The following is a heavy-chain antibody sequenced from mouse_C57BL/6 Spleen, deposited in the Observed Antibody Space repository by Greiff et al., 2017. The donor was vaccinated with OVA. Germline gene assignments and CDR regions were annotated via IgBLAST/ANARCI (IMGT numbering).Heavy chain of an antibody. J-gene: IGHJ1*03. Sequence: EVQLVESGGDLVKPGGSLKLSCAASGFTFSSYGMSWVRQTPDKRLEWVATISSGGSYTYYPDSVKGRFTISRDNAKNTLYLQMSSLKSEDTAMYYCARRGYGSSYNWYFEVWGTGTTVTVSS. CDR3: ARRGYGSSYNWYFEV. CDR1: GFTFSSYG. D-gene: IGHD1-1*01. V-gene: IGHV5-6*01. CDR2: ISSGGSYT.